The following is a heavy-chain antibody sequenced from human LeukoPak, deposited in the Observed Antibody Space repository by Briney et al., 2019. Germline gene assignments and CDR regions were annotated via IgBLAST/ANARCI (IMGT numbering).Heavy chain of an antibody. CDR2: ISGSGGST. J-gene: IGHJ4*02. CDR1: GFTFSSYA. D-gene: IGHD3-22*01. V-gene: IGHV3-23*01. CDR3: ARDYYDSSGYYYPTTDY. Sequence: PGGSLRLSCAASGFTFSSYAMSWVRQAPGKGLEWVSAISGSGGSTFYADSVKGRFTISRDNSKNTLYLQMNSLRAEDTAVYYCARDYYDSSGYYYPTTDYWGQGTLVTVSS.